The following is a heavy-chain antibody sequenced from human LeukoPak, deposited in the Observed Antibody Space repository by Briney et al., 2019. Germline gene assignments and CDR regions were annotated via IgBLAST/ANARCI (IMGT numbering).Heavy chain of an antibody. Sequence: SGGSLRLSCAGSGITFSTYWMHWVRQAPGKGLVWVSRINSEGSNISYADSVKGRFTISRDNAKNTLFLQMNSLRAEDTAVYYCARISSDSISYYDHWGQGTLVTVSS. CDR2: INSEGSNI. CDR3: ARISSDSISYYDH. D-gene: IGHD3-22*01. J-gene: IGHJ4*02. V-gene: IGHV3-74*01. CDR1: GITFSTYW.